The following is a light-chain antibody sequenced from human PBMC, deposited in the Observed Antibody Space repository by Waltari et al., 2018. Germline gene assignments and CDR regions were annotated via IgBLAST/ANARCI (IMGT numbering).Light chain of an antibody. CDR1: NIGMIS. V-gene: IGLV3-21*02. CDR2: ADS. Sequence: SYVLTQAPSVSVAPGQTARMTCGGNNIGMISFQWYQQKPGQAPVLVLYADSDRPSRIPERFSGSNSGNTATLTIDKVEAGDEADYFCQVWDRSSDQGVFGGGTKLTVL. CDR3: QVWDRSSDQGV. J-gene: IGLJ2*01.